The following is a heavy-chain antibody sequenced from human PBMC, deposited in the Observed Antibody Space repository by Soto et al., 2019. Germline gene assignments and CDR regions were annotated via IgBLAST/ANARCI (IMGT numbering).Heavy chain of an antibody. CDR2: IFADGST. V-gene: IGHV4-4*07. J-gene: IGHJ4*02. D-gene: IGHD2-15*01. Sequence: QVQLQESGPGLVKPSETLSLICTVSGGSVNNYYWGWVRQPAGKGLEWIGRIFADGSTTYNPSLMGRVTLLVDTSRNQLSLELTSMTAADTAVYYCVRDHAQVVVGTGFDCWGQGARVTVSS. CDR1: GGSVNNYY. CDR3: VRDHAQVVVGTGFDC.